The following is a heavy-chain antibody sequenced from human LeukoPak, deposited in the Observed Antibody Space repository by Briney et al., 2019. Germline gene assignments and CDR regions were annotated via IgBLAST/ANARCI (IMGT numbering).Heavy chain of an antibody. CDR1: GYTLTELS. J-gene: IGHJ4*02. CDR3: ATAPSIAAAGTYVDY. Sequence: ASVKVSCKVSGYTLTELSMHWVRQAPGKGLEWMGGFDPEDGETIYAQKFQGRVTMTEDTSTDTAYMELSSLRSEDTAVYYCATAPSIAAAGTYVDYWGQGTLVTVSS. D-gene: IGHD6-13*01. V-gene: IGHV1-24*01. CDR2: FDPEDGET.